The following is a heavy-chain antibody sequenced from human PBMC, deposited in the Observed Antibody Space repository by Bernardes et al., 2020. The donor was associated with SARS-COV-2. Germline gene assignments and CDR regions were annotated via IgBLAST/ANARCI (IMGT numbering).Heavy chain of an antibody. Sequence: SETLSLTCSVSGGSVRYYYCSWIRHPPGKGLEWIGYIYSSGATNYNPSLKSRVPISIDTPKNHLSLRLSSVTAVDTAVYYFVRHLKDCTNNGVCQTYYDYAMDVWGQGTTVTV. D-gene: IGHD2-8*01. CDR2: IYSSGAT. J-gene: IGHJ6*02. CDR1: GGSVRYYY. CDR3: VRHLKDCTNNGVCQTYYDYAMDV. V-gene: IGHV4-59*08.